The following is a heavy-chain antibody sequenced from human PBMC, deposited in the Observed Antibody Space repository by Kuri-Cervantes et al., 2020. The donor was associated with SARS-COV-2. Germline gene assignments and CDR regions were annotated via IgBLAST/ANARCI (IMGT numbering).Heavy chain of an antibody. Sequence: GGSLRLSCAASGFTFSDYCMNWVRQAPGKGLEWVSYISSSSSTIYYADSVKGRFTISRDNAKNSLYLQMNSLGDEDTAVYYCARDPVGGSYGVFDYWGQGTLVTVSS. CDR2: ISSSSSTI. D-gene: IGHD1-26*01. CDR1: GFTFSDYC. CDR3: ARDPVGGSYGVFDY. J-gene: IGHJ4*02. V-gene: IGHV3-48*02.